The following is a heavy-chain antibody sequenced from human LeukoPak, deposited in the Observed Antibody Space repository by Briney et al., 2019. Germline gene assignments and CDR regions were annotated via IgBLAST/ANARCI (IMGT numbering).Heavy chain of an antibody. CDR3: GKDFGHL. D-gene: IGHD3-10*01. CDR2: ISGSGGST. J-gene: IGHJ4*02. Sequence: PGGSLRLSCAASGFTFRSYAMSWVRESPGKGLEWVSGISGSGGSTYYADSVKGRFTISRDNSKNTLYLQMDSLRAEDTAVYYCGKDFGHLWGQGTLVTVSS. V-gene: IGHV3-23*01. CDR1: GFTFRSYA.